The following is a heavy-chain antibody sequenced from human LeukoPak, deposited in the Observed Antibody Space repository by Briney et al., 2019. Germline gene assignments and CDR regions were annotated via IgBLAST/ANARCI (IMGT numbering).Heavy chain of an antibody. CDR1: GFTVSSNY. V-gene: IGHV3-53*01. J-gene: IGHJ4*02. D-gene: IGHD5-12*01. CDR3: ARYSGYDSTFDY. CDR2: IYSGGST. Sequence: PGGSLRLSCAASGFTVSSNYMSWVRQAPGKELEWVSVIYSGGSTYYADSVKGRFTISRDNSKNTLYLQMNSLRAEDTAVYYCARYSGYDSTFDYWGQGTLVTVSS.